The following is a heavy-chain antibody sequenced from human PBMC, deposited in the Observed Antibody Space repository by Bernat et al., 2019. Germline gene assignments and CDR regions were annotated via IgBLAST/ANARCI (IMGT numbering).Heavy chain of an antibody. D-gene: IGHD7-27*01. Sequence: EVQLVQSGAEVKKPGESLKISCQVSGYSFTNYWIGWVRQMPGEGLEWMAIVHPSNSATRYNPSFQGQVTISADKSISTAYLQWSSLKASDTASYYCARHNIWGFDYWDQGTLVTASS. J-gene: IGHJ4*02. CDR3: ARHNIWGFDY. CDR1: GYSFTNYW. V-gene: IGHV5-51*01. CDR2: VHPSNSAT.